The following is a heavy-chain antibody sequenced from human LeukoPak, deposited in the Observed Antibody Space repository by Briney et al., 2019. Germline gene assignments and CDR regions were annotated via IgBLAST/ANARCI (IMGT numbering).Heavy chain of an antibody. CDR3: ARGSFGRWYDSSGYYGY. CDR1: GGTFSSYA. D-gene: IGHD3-22*01. CDR2: IIPIFGTA. J-gene: IGHJ4*02. Sequence: SVKVSCKASGGTFSSYAISWVRQAPGQGLEWMGGIIPIFGTANYAQKFQGRVTITADESTSTAYMELSSLRSEDTAVYYCARGSFGRWYDSSGYYGYWGQGTLVTVSS. V-gene: IGHV1-69*13.